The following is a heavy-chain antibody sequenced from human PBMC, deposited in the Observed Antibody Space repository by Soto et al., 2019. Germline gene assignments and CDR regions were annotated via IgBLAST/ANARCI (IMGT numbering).Heavy chain of an antibody. CDR3: VKGNQLLRYYFEF. CDR1: GFTFSKYA. V-gene: IGHV3-64D*06. Sequence: GGSLRLSCSVSGFTFSKYAMHWVRQAPGKGLEYVSGITSDGDSTWHADSVKDRFTISRDNSKNTLFIQMSSLRGEDTAIYYCVKGNQLLRYYFEFWGHGTLLTVYS. J-gene: IGHJ4*01. D-gene: IGHD2-15*01. CDR2: ITSDGDST.